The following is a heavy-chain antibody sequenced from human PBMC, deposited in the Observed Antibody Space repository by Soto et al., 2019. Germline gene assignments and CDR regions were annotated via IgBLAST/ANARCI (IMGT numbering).Heavy chain of an antibody. D-gene: IGHD6-6*01. V-gene: IGHV1-8*01. CDR3: ARGVRIAARLWLYYFDY. Sequence: ASVKVSCKASGYTFTSYDINWVRQATGQGLEWMGWMNPNSGNTGYAQKFQGRVTVTRNTSISTAYMELSSLRSEDTAVYYCARGVRIAARLWLYYFDYWGQGTLVTVSS. CDR2: MNPNSGNT. CDR1: GYTFTSYD. J-gene: IGHJ4*02.